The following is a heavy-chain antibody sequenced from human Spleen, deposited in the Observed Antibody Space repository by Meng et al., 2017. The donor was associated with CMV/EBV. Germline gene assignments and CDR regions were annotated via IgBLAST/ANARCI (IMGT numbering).Heavy chain of an antibody. D-gene: IGHD5-18*01. J-gene: IGHJ4*02. CDR1: GFKCTLFE. CDR3: ARTPRGYSYGYSAFYFDY. Sequence: GGSLRLSCIASGFKCTLFEMNWVRQAPGKGLEWGSYINDASNNKYYADSVRGRFTVSRDNAQNSLYLQMDSLRADDTAVYYCARTPRGYSYGYSAFYFDYWGQGALVTVSS. V-gene: IGHV3-48*03. CDR2: INDASNNK.